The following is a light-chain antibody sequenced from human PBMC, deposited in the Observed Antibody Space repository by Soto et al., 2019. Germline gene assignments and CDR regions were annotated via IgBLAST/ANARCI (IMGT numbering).Light chain of an antibody. CDR3: QQYNSYSPWT. Sequence: DIQMTQSPSTLSASVGDRVTITCRASQTISSWLAWYQQKPGKAPKLLIYEASTLKSGVPSRFSGSGSGTEFTLTISSLQPDDFATYYCQQYNSYSPWTFGQGTKVDIK. J-gene: IGKJ1*01. CDR2: EAS. CDR1: QTISSW. V-gene: IGKV1-5*03.